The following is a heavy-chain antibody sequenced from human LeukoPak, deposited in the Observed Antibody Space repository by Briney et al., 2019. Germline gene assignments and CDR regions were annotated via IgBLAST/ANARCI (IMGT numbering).Heavy chain of an antibody. J-gene: IGHJ6*03. CDR2: IYSGGST. V-gene: IGHV4-59*01. CDR1: GGSISSYY. Sequence: SETLSLTCTVSGGSISSYYWSWVRQPPGKGLEWIGYIYSGGSTNYNPSLKSRVTISVDTSKNQFSLKLSSVTAADTAVYYCARTDRHYYYMDVWGKGTTVTVSS. CDR3: ARTDRHYYYMDV.